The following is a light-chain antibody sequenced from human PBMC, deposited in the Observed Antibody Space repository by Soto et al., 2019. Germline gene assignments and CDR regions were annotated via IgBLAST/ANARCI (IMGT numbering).Light chain of an antibody. CDR2: EVN. V-gene: IGLV2-14*01. J-gene: IGLJ3*02. CDR1: SSDVGGYDY. Sequence: QSALTQPASVSGSPGQSITISCTGSSSDVGGYDYVSWYQQHPGKAPKLMIYEVNNRPSGVSNRFSGSKSGNTASLTISGLQAEDDADYYCSSYTSISSWVFGGGTKFTVL. CDR3: SSYTSISSWV.